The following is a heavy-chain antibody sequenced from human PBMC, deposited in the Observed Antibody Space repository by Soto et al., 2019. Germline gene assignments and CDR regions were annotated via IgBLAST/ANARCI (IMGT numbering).Heavy chain of an antibody. CDR3: ARDSTAHSYGVAV. CDR1: GYTFTGAY. Sequence: QAQLVQSGAEVKKPGASVKVSCKASGYTFTGAYIHWGRQAPVQGLEWMGCINPNSGGTAFAQKFQGRVIVTRDTSLAPVYVAGTRLRSHDTGVYSSARDSTAHSYGVAVWGQGTAVTVPS. CDR2: INPNSGGT. V-gene: IGHV1-2*02. D-gene: IGHD3-10*01. J-gene: IGHJ6*02.